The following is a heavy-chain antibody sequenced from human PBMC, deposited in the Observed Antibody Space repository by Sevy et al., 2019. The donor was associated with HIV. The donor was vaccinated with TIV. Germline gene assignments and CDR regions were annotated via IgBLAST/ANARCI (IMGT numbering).Heavy chain of an antibody. CDR2: IYWDDDE. CDR1: GSSLYISGVG. V-gene: IGHV2-5*02. CDR3: AVFPSGHDVPFFES. D-gene: IGHD1-26*01. J-gene: IGHJ1*01. Sequence: SGPTLVNPTQTLALTCTFSGSSLYISGVGVVWIRQPPGKALEWLALIYWDDDEHYSPSLKNRLTITKDTSKNQVVLTMTTMDPVDTATYFCAVFPSGHDVPFFESWGHGLLVTVSS.